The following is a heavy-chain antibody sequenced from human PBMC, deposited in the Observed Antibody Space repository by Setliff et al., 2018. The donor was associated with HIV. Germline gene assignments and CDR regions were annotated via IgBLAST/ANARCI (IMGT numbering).Heavy chain of an antibody. V-gene: IGHV4-61*02. CDR2: IYTSGST. CDR3: ARAISPQYYGSSGYYLA. CDR1: GGSISSASYY. D-gene: IGHD3-22*01. Sequence: SETLSLTCTVSGGSISSASYYWSWFRQPAGKGLEWIGRIYTSGSTYYDPSLKSRVTISVDTSKNQFSLKLNSVTAADTAVYYCARAISPQYYGSSGYYLAWGQGTLVTVSS. J-gene: IGHJ5*02.